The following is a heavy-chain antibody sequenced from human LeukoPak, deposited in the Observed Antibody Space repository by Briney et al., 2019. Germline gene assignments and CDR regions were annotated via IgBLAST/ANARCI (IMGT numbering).Heavy chain of an antibody. CDR1: GFXFSSYS. J-gene: IGHJ4*02. V-gene: IGHV3-21*01. CDR3: AREEYSGSYYFDY. Sequence: PGESLRLSCAASGFXFSSYSMNWVRQAPGKGLEWVSCISSSSYIYYADSVKGRFTISRDNAKNSLYLQMNSLRAEDTAVYYCAREEYSGSYYFDYWGQGTLVTVSS. D-gene: IGHD1-26*01. CDR2: ISSSSYI.